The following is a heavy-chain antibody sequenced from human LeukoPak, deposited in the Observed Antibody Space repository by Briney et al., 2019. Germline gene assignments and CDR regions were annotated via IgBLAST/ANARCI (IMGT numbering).Heavy chain of an antibody. V-gene: IGHV4-39*01. CDR1: GVSISSSSYY. D-gene: IGHD6-19*01. J-gene: IGHJ4*02. CDR2: IYYSEST. CDR3: ARCPREQWMSRDC. Sequence: PSETLSLTCTVSGVSISSSSYYWGWLRQPPGKGLEWIGSIYYSESTYYNPSLQSRVTISVDTSKNQFSLKRSSVTAADTAVYYCARCPREQWMSRDCWGQGTLVTVSS.